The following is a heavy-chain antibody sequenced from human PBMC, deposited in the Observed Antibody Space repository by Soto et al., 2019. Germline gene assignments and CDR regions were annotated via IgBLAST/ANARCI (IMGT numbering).Heavy chain of an antibody. CDR1: GFRLSNHF. V-gene: IGHV3-7*03. J-gene: IGHJ6*02. CDR2: IKEDGREK. D-gene: IGHD3-10*01. Sequence: EMQLVESGGGLVQPGGSLRLSCVASGFRLSNHFMNWVRQAPGKGLEWVATIKEDGREKYYVESVEGRFTISRDNAKNSLHLEVSNVRDGDTAVYYCARPRFRGMDVWGQGTTVTVSS. CDR3: ARPRFRGMDV.